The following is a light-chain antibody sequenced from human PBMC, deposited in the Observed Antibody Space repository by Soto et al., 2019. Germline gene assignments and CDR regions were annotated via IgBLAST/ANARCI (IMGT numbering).Light chain of an antibody. V-gene: IGKV3D-11*02. CDR1: QSVDIN. CDR2: GAS. Sequence: EIVLTQSPATLCVSPGERVTLSCRASQSVDINLDWYPQTPGQAPRPLIYGASPRATGIPALFSGSGAGTECTLPISSLEPEDVAVDSCQQRSNWPWTFCQGTKVDIK. J-gene: IGKJ1*01. CDR3: QQRSNWPWT.